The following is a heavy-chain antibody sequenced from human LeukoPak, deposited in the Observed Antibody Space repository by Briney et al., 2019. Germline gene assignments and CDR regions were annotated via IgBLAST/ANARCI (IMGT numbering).Heavy chain of an antibody. D-gene: IGHD3-22*01. CDR3: ARVTYYYDSSGYYFDY. CDR2: ISAYNGNT. CDR1: GYTFTSYG. J-gene: IGHJ4*02. V-gene: IGHV1-18*01. Sequence: GASVKVSCKASGYTFTSYGISWVRQAPGQGLEWMGWISAYNGNTNYAQKLQGRVTMTTDTSTSTAYMELRSLRSDDTAVYYCARVTYYYDSSGYYFDYWGQETLVTVSS.